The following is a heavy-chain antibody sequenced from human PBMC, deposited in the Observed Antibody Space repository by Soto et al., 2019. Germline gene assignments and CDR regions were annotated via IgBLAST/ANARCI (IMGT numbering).Heavy chain of an antibody. V-gene: IGHV4-30-2*01. CDR3: SREVGDFLGSRIDT. D-gene: IGHD4-17*01. CDR2: IYHRGSI. CDR1: WGYIRGGVSS. J-gene: IGHJ5*02. Sequence: PLSLHKTVLWGYIRGGVSSWSWNKQPQGKGLEWIGYIYHRGSISYNPYLKSHVTSTIDKSTNHFALNLTSLTADDPAFYYCSREVGDFLGSRIDTWGQGTLVTVSS.